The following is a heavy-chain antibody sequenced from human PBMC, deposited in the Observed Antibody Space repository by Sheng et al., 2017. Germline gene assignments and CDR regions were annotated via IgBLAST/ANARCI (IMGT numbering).Heavy chain of an antibody. J-gene: IGHJ4*02. CDR2: FSAGISS. CDR3: AKHRGYCSGAVCYTFDS. Sequence: EVQLVESGGGLVQPGGTLRLSCAASGFTFSSYGLSWVRQAPGKGLEWVSTFSAGISSYYADSVKGRFTISRDNAKNTLYLQMNSLRADDTAIYYCAKHRGYCSGAVCYTFDSWGQGTLVTVSS. CDR1: GFTFSSYG. D-gene: IGHD2-8*02. V-gene: IGHV3-23*04.